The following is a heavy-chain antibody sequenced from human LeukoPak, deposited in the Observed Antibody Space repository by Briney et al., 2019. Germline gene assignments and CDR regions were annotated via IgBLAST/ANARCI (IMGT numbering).Heavy chain of an antibody. CDR2: ISNSDDST. V-gene: IGHV3-23*01. J-gene: IGHJ4*02. CDR3: AKDRARWELPDY. D-gene: IGHD1-26*01. CDR1: GFPFSSYA. Sequence: AGGSLRLSCAASGFPFSSYAMSWVRQAPGKGLEWVSTISNSDDSTYYADSVKGRFTISRDNSENTLFLRMNSLRAEDTAVYYCAKDRARWELPDYWGQGTLVTVSS.